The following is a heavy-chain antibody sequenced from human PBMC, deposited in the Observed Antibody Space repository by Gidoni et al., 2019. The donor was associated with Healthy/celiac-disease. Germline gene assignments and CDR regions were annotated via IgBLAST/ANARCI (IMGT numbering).Heavy chain of an antibody. CDR2: ISGSGGST. CDR1: GFPFRSYA. V-gene: IGHV3-23*01. J-gene: IGHJ4*02. Sequence: EVQLLESGGGLVQPGGSLRLSCAASGFPFRSYAMSWVRQAPGKGLEWGSAISGSGGSTYYADSVKGRFTISRDNSKNTLYLQMNSLRAEDTAVYYCAKHVVPAAMRSPLDYWGQGTLVTVSS. D-gene: IGHD2-2*01. CDR3: AKHVVPAAMRSPLDY.